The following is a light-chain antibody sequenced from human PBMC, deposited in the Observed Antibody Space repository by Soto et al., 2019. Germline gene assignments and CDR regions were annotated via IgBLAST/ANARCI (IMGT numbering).Light chain of an antibody. CDR3: QHYNYWPPKT. J-gene: IGKJ1*01. V-gene: IGKV1-39*01. CDR2: AAS. Sequence: DIQMTQSPSSLSASVGDRVTITCRASQSISSYLNWYQQKPGKAPKLLIYAASSLQSGVPSRFSGSGSGTDFTLTISSLQSEDFAVYYCQHYNYWPPKTFGQGTKVDI. CDR1: QSISSY.